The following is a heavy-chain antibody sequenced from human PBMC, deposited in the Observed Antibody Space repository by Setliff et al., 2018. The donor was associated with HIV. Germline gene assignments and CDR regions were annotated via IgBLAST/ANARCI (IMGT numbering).Heavy chain of an antibody. J-gene: IGHJ4*02. Sequence: SVKVSCKASGGTFSSYAISWVRQAPGQGLEWMGGIIPILDIANCAQKFQGRVTITADKSTSTAYMELSSLRSEDTAVYYCARADSSNWYRVDYWGQGTLVTVSS. CDR2: IIPILDIA. CDR1: GGTFSSYA. V-gene: IGHV1-69*10. D-gene: IGHD6-13*01. CDR3: ARADSSNWYRVDY.